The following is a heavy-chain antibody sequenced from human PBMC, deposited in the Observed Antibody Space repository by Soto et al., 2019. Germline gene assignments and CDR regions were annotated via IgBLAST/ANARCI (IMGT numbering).Heavy chain of an antibody. V-gene: IGHV4-34*01. Sequence: QVQLQQWGAGLLKPSETLSLTCGVSGGPLSDYNWSWIRQAPGAGLEWIGEIGRSGATNYNPSLGSVVTISQDMSKSQFPLRLPSVTAADTAVYHCARNGGGSHYGFDYWGQGALITVSS. CDR2: IGRSGAT. J-gene: IGHJ4*02. CDR3: ARNGGGSHYGFDY. D-gene: IGHD2-15*01. CDR1: GGPLSDYN.